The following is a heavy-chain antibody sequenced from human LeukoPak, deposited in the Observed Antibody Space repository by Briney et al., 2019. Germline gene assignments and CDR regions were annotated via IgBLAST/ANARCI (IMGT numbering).Heavy chain of an antibody. J-gene: IGHJ5*02. CDR2: IYHSGST. CDR1: GYSISSGYY. Sequence: SETLSLTCTVSGYSISSGYYWGWIRQPPGKGLEWIGSIYHSGSTYYNPSLKSRVTISVDTSKNQFSLKLSSVTAADTAVYYCARNAVLRYFDGLDWFDPWGQGTLVTVSS. CDR3: ARNAVLRYFDGLDWFDP. D-gene: IGHD3-9*01. V-gene: IGHV4-38-2*02.